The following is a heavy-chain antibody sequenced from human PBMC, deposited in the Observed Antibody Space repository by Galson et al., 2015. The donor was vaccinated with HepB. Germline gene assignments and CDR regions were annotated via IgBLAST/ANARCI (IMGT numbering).Heavy chain of an antibody. V-gene: IGHV1-18*04. CDR3: VREATSSYSRGSLIDS. D-gene: IGHD3-22*01. CDR1: GYTFANYG. J-gene: IGHJ5*01. Sequence: SVKVSCKASGYTFANYGISWVRQAPGQGLEWMGWSSGYNGDTKYAQKFQGRVTLTTDTSTRTAQMELRRLRSDDSAVYYCVREATSSYSRGSLIDSWGQGTLVTVSS. CDR2: SSGYNGDT.